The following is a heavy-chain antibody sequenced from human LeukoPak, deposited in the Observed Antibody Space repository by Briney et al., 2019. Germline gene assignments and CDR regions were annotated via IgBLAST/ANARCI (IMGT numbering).Heavy chain of an antibody. CDR1: GFTFSSYS. V-gene: IGHV3-30*02. CDR3: AKGGEGD. D-gene: IGHD1-26*01. Sequence: PGGSLRLSCAASGFTFSSYSMNWVRQAPGKGLEWVATVGEDDSDQHYRDSVKGRFTISRDNSKNTLYLQMNSLKVDDTSVYYCAKGGEGDWGQGTPVTVSS. J-gene: IGHJ4*02. CDR2: VGEDDSDQ.